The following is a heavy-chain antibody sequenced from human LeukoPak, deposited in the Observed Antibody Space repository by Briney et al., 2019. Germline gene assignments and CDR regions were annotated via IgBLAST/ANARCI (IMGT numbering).Heavy chain of an antibody. J-gene: IGHJ5*02. CDR2: IDWNGGST. D-gene: IGHD3-22*01. CDR3: ARDHLDYDSSGYYYAP. CDR1: GFTFDDYG. Sequence: RGSLRLSCAASGFTFDDYGMSWVRQAPGKGLEWVSGIDWNGGSTGYADSVKGRFTISRDNAKNSLYLQMNSLRAEDTALYHCARDHLDYDSSGYYYAPWGQGTLVTVSS. V-gene: IGHV3-20*01.